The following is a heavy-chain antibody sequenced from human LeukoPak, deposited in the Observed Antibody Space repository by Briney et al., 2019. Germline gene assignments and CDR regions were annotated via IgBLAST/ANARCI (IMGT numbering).Heavy chain of an antibody. J-gene: IGHJ4*02. CDR1: GFSFSSYS. CDR2: IDSSSTTI. V-gene: IGHV3-48*01. D-gene: IGHD5-18*01. CDR3: AKDMGYTFGHAFDY. Sequence: GGSLRLSCAASGFSFSSYSMNWARQAPGKGLEWLSYIDSSSTTIYYADSVKGRFTISRDNTKNTLYLQMNSLRTEDTAVYYCAKDMGYTFGHAFDYWGQGTLVTVSS.